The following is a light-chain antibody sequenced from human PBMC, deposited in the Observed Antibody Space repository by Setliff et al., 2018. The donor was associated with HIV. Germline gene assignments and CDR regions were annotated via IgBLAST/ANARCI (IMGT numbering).Light chain of an antibody. CDR1: SSDVGTYNF. Sequence: QSVLTQPASVSGSPGQSITISCTGTSSDVGTYNFVSWYQQHPGKAPKLMIYEVSKRPSGVPDRFSGSKSGNTASLTVSGLQAEDEADYYCSSYTSSTPLYVFGTGTKVTVL. CDR2: EVS. J-gene: IGLJ1*01. CDR3: SSYTSSTPLYV. V-gene: IGLV2-14*01.